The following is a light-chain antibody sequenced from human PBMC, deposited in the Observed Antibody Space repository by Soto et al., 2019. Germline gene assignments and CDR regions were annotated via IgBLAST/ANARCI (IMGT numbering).Light chain of an antibody. CDR2: KAS. Sequence: DMKMTQSPSTLSVSLGDKVTITCRASQTISSWLAWYQQKPGKAPKLLIYKASALKSGVPSRFSGSGSGTEFTPTISSLQPHDFATYYCQHYNSYSEASGHGTKADIK. J-gene: IGKJ1*01. V-gene: IGKV1-5*03. CDR3: QHYNSYSEA. CDR1: QTISSW.